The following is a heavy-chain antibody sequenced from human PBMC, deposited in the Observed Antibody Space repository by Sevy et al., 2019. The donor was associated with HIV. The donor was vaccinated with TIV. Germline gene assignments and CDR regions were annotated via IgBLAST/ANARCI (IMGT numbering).Heavy chain of an antibody. CDR2: ISFDGSDK. CDR3: AEMQGGSYNDYGMDV. Sequence: GGSLRLSCAASGFIFSTYGIHWVRQAPGKGLEWVAVISFDGSDKYYADSVRGRCTISRDNSKNTLYLQMNSLRVEDTAIYYCAEMQGGSYNDYGMDVWGQGTTVTVSS. D-gene: IGHD1-26*01. V-gene: IGHV3-30*18. CDR1: GFIFSTYG. J-gene: IGHJ6*02.